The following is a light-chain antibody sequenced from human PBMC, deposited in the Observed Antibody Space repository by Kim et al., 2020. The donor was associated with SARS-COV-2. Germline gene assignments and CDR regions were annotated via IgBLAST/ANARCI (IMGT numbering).Light chain of an antibody. V-gene: IGLV1-47*01. Sequence: GQMVTISCSESSSNSVSNNLYWYQQQPGTAPKRLIYRNNLRPSGVPDRFSGSKSGASASLAMSGLQSEDEADYYCAAWDDSLGGLVFGGGTQLTVL. CDR3: AAWDDSLGGLV. CDR1: SSNSVSNN. CDR2: RNN. J-gene: IGLJ3*02.